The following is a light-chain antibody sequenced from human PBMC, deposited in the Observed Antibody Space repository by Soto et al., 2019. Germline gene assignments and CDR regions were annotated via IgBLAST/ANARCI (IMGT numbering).Light chain of an antibody. CDR1: SSNIGSGYD. J-gene: IGLJ1*01. CDR2: GNT. Sequence: QSVLTQPPSVSGAPGQRVTISCTGGSSNIGSGYDVHWYQQLPGTAPKLLIYGNTNRPSGVPDRFSASTSATSASLASTGLQAEDEGDYYCQSYDNRLSGYVFGTGTQLTVL. CDR3: QSYDNRLSGYV. V-gene: IGLV1-40*01.